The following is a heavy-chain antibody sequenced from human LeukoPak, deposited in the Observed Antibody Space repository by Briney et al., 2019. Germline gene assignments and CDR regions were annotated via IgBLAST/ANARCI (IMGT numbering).Heavy chain of an antibody. CDR3: AKEYGSGSY. CDR2: ISWNSGSI. D-gene: IGHD3-10*01. V-gene: IGHV3-9*01. CDR1: GFTFDDYA. J-gene: IGHJ4*02. Sequence: TGGSLRLSYAASGFTFDDYAMHWVRQAPGKGLEWVSGISWNSGSIGYADSVKGRFTISRDNAKNSLYLQMNSLRAEDTALYYCAKEYGSGSYWGQGTLVTVSS.